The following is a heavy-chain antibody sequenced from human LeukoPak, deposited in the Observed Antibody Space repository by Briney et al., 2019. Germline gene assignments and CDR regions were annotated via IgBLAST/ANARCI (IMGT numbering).Heavy chain of an antibody. CDR3: ARGLLDRSSSQYYFDY. Sequence: SETLSLTCSVYGGSITAYYWSWIRQPPGKGLEWIGEINHSGSTNYNPSLKSRVTISVDTSKNQFSLKLSSVTAADTAVYYCARGLLDRSSSQYYFDYWGQGTLVTVSS. D-gene: IGHD6-6*01. CDR2: INHSGST. V-gene: IGHV4-34*01. J-gene: IGHJ4*02. CDR1: GGSITAYY.